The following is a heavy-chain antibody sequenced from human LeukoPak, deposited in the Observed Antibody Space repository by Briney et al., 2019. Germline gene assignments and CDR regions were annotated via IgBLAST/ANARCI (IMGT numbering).Heavy chain of an antibody. Sequence: PGGSLRLSCAASGFTFSNYGMNWVRQAPGKGLEWVSYISSSSSTIYYAGSVKGRFTISRDNAKNTLYLQMNSLRVEDTAVYYCASSSGGFNWFDPWGQGTLVTVSS. CDR2: ISSSSSTI. CDR1: GFTFSNYG. V-gene: IGHV3-48*04. CDR3: ASSSGGFNWFDP. J-gene: IGHJ5*02. D-gene: IGHD3-22*01.